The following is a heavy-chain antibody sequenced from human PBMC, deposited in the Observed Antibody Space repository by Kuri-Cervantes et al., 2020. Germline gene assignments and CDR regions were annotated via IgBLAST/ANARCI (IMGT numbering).Heavy chain of an antibody. J-gene: IGHJ1*01. D-gene: IGHD4-17*01. CDR2: IIPIYDTA. CDR1: EDTFSSHA. Sequence: SVKVSCKTSEDTFSSHAISWVRQAPGQGLEWIGSIIPIYDTAEYAQKFQGRVTITADESTNTAYMELSSLRSEDTAVFYCARDSPYYGDGIGWGQGTLVTVSS. CDR3: ARDSPYYGDGIG. V-gene: IGHV1-69*13.